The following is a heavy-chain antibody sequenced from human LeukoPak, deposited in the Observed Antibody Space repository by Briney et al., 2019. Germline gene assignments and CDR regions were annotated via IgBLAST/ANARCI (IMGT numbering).Heavy chain of an antibody. Sequence: GESLKISCKGSGYSFPSYWIGWVRQMPGKGLEWMGIIYPGDSDTRYSPSFQGQVTISADKSISTAYLQWSSLKASDTAIYFCARYEDLYLFDYWGQGTLVTVSS. CDR2: IYPGDSDT. J-gene: IGHJ4*02. CDR3: ARYEDLYLFDY. V-gene: IGHV5-51*01. CDR1: GYSFPSYW. D-gene: IGHD3-16*01.